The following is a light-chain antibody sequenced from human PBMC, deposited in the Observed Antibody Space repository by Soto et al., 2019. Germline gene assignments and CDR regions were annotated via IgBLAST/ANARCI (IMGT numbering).Light chain of an antibody. V-gene: IGLV1-51*01. J-gene: IGLJ1*01. CDR3: GSWDSSRSEYV. CDR2: DDN. CDR1: SSHIGGNS. Sequence: QSVLTQPPSVSAAPGQKVTISCSGSSSHIGGNSVSWYQQLPGTAPKLLIYDDNKRPSGIPDRFSGSKSGTSATLGITGFKTGDEADYYCGSWDSSRSEYVLRNVTKGTV.